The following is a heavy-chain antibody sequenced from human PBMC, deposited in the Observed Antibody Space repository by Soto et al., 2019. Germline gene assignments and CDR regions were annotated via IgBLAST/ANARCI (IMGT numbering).Heavy chain of an antibody. CDR1: GGCLSGYY. Sequence: ETLSLTCAVYGGCLSGYYWSWIRQPPGKGLELIGEINHSGSTNYNPSLKSRVTISVDTSKNQFSLRLSSVTAADTAVYYCARGGKLWFGELSYYYGMDVWGQGTTVTVSS. J-gene: IGHJ6*02. CDR3: ARGGKLWFGELSYYYGMDV. V-gene: IGHV4-34*01. CDR2: INHSGST. D-gene: IGHD3-10*01.